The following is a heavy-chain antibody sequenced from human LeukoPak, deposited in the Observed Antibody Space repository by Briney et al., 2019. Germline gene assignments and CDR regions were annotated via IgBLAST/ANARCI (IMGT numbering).Heavy chain of an antibody. J-gene: IGHJ4*02. CDR3: ARDGSMGHDY. CDR2: IYHSGSA. Sequence: SETLSLTCTVSGGSISNGGFYLNWIRQPPGKVLEWIGYIYHSGSAYYNPSLKSRVTISADRSKNQFSLKLSSVTAADTAVYYCARDGSMGHDYWGQGTLVTVSS. V-gene: IGHV4-30-2*01. D-gene: IGHD2/OR15-2a*01. CDR1: GGSISNGGFY.